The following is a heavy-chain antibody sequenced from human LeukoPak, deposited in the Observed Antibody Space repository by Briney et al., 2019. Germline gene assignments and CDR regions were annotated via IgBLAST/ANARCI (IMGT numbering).Heavy chain of an antibody. D-gene: IGHD2-21*02. CDR1: GFTLSTSG. J-gene: IGHJ4*02. CDR2: ISSRSYG. Sequence: GGSLRLSCAASGFTLSTSGMNWVRQAPGKGLEWVASISSRSYGYYADAVKGRFTISRDNARNSLYLQMNSLRAEDTALYYCARGGGDIPIDSWGQGTLVAVSS. V-gene: IGHV3-21*01. CDR3: ARGGGDIPIDS.